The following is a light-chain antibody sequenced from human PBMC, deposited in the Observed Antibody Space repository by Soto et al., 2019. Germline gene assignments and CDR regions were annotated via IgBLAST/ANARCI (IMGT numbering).Light chain of an antibody. CDR2: GAS. J-gene: IGKJ1*01. CDR1: QSVSSSY. Sequence: EIVLTQSPGTLSLSPGERATLSCRASQSVSSSYLAWYQQKPGQAPRLLIYGASSRATGIPDRFSGSGSGTDFTLTISRLEPEDFAVYYGQQYVGTFGQGTKVDIK. V-gene: IGKV3-20*01. CDR3: QQYVGT.